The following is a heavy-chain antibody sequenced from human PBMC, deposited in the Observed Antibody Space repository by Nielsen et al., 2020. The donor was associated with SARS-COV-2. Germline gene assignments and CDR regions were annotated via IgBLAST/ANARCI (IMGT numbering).Heavy chain of an antibody. V-gene: IGHV3-23*01. Sequence: ETLSLTCAASGFTFSSYAMSWVRQAPGKGLEWVSAISGSGGSTYYADSVKGRFTISRDNSKNTLYLQMNSLRAEDTAVYYCAKDIEVVVVTAISYYFDYWGQGTLVTVSS. CDR1: GFTFSSYA. J-gene: IGHJ4*02. CDR2: ISGSGGST. CDR3: AKDIEVVVVTAISYYFDY. D-gene: IGHD2-21*02.